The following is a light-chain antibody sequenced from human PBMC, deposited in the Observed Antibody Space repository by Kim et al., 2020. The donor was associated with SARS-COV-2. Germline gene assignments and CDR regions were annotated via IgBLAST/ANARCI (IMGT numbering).Light chain of an antibody. J-gene: IGLJ2*01. CDR1: SLRKYY. V-gene: IGLV3-19*01. CDR2: GNN. Sequence: SSELTQDPSVSVALGQTVTITCQGDSLRKYYATWYQQRPGQAPALVIYGNNNRPSGIPDRFSGSSSGNTASLTITGAQAEDDADFYCQSRDSGGNVVFGGGTQLTVL. CDR3: QSRDSGGNVV.